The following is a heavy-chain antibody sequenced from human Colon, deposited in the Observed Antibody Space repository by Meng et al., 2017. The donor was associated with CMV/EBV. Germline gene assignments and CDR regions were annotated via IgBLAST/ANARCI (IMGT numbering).Heavy chain of an antibody. CDR3: ARGDRANYYYYYYGMEV. V-gene: IGHV4-61*08. Sequence: SKTLSLTCTVSGASVSSGDYYWSWIRQPPGKGLEWIGYIYYSGSTNYNPSLKSRLTISIDTSKNQFSLKLSSVSAADTAVYYCARGDRANYYYYYYGMEVWGQGTTVTVSS. D-gene: IGHD1-1*01. CDR2: IYYSGST. J-gene: IGHJ6*02. CDR1: GASVSSGDYY.